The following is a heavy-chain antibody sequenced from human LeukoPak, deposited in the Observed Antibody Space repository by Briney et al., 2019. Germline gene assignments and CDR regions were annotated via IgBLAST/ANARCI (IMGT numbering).Heavy chain of an antibody. CDR3: ARDNDGRGSSPTAYYYGMDV. V-gene: IGHV4-4*02. D-gene: IGHD1-26*01. J-gene: IGHJ6*02. Sequence: PSETLSLTCAVSGGSISSSNWWSWVRQPPGKGLEWIGEIYHSGSTNYNPSLKSRVTISVDKSKNQFSLKLSSVTAADTAVYYCARDNDGRGSSPTAYYYGMDVWGQGTTVTVSS. CDR2: IYHSGST. CDR1: GGSISSSNW.